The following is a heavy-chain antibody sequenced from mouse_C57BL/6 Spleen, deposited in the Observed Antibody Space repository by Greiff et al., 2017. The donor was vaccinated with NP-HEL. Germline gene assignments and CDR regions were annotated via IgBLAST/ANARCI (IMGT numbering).Heavy chain of an antibody. CDR1: GYTFTSYW. Sequence: QVQLQQPGAELVKPGASVKLSCKASGYTFTSYWMHWVKQRPGQGLEWIGMIHPNSGSTNYNEKFKSKATLTVDKSSSTAYMQLSSLTSEDSAVYYCARRALYYGYDRDAMDYWGQGTSVTVSS. V-gene: IGHV1-64*01. CDR3: ARRALYYGYDRDAMDY. J-gene: IGHJ4*01. CDR2: IHPNSGST. D-gene: IGHD2-2*01.